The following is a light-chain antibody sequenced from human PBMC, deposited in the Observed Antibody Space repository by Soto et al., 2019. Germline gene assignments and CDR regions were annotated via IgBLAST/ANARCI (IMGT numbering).Light chain of an antibody. V-gene: IGKV1-5*03. CDR3: QQYKSYSLT. J-gene: IGKJ4*01. CDR2: KAS. CDR1: QSISSW. Sequence: DIQMTQSPSTLSASVGDRVTITCRASQSISSWLAWYQQKPGKAPKFLIYKASNLEVGVPSRFSGSGSGTEFTLTISSLQPDDFATYYCQQYKSYSLTFGQGTKVDIK.